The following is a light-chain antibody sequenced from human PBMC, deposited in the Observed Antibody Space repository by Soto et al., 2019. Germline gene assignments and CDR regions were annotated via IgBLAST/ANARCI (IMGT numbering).Light chain of an antibody. CDR2: AAS. V-gene: IGKV1-39*01. Sequence: DIQMTQSPSSLSASVGDRVTITCRASQSLSSYLNGYQQKPGKAPKLLIYAASSLQSGVPSRFSGSGSGTDFTLTISSLQPEDFATYYCQQSDSTLFTFGPGTKVDIK. CDR1: QSLSSY. CDR3: QQSDSTLFT. J-gene: IGKJ3*01.